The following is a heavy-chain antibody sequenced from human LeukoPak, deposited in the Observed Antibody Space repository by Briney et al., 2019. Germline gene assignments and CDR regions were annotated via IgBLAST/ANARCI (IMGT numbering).Heavy chain of an antibody. CDR2: ISGSGGST. CDR3: XXXXXXXXIVVVPYYFDY. CDR1: GFTFSSYA. J-gene: IGHJ4*02. Sequence: GGSLRLSCAASGFTFSSYAMSWVRQAPGKGLEWVSAISGSGGSTYYADSVKGRFTISRDNSKNTLYLQMNSLRAEDTAVYYXXXXXXXXXIVVVPYYFDYWGQGTLIIVSS. V-gene: IGHV3-23*01. D-gene: IGHD3-22*01.